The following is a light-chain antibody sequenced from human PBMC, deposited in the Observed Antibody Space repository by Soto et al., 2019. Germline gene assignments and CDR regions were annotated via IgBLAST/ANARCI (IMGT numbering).Light chain of an antibody. V-gene: IGKV3-20*01. Sequence: EIVLTQSPGTLSLSQGERATLSCRASQSVSSSYLAWYQQKPGQAPRLLIYGASSRATGMPDRFSGSGSGTDFTLTISRLEPEDFAVYYCQQYGSSPRTFGQGTKVEIK. CDR3: QQYGSSPRT. J-gene: IGKJ1*01. CDR2: GAS. CDR1: QSVSSSY.